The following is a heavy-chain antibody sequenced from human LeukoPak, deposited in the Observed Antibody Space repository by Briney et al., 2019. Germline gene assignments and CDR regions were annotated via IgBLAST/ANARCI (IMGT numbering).Heavy chain of an antibody. CDR3: AREDSSSWNVDV. J-gene: IGHJ6*02. CDR2: INPNSGGT. Sequence: ASVKVSCKASGYTFTGYYMHWVRQAPGQGLEWMGRINPNSGGTNYAQKFQGRVTMTRDTSISTAYMELSRLRSDDTAVYYCAREDSSSWNVDVWGQGTTATVSS. CDR1: GYTFTGYY. D-gene: IGHD6-13*01. V-gene: IGHV1-2*06.